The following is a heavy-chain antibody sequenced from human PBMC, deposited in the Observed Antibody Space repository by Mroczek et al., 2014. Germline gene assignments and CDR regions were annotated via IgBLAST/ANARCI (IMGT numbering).Heavy chain of an antibody. D-gene: IGHD6-13*01. CDR2: INHSGST. CDR1: GGSFSGYY. CDR3: ARGSSSWYRSYYYYGMDV. J-gene: IGHJ6*02. V-gene: IGHV4-34*01. Sequence: QVQLQQWGAGLLKPSETLSLTCAVYGGSFSGYYWSWIRQPPGKGLEWIGEINHSGSTNYNPSLKSRVTISVDTSKNQFSLKLSSVTAADTAVYYCARGSSSWYRSYYYYGMDVWGQGTTVTVSS.